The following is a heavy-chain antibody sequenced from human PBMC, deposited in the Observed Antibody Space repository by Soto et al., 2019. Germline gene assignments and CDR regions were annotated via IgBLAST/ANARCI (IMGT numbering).Heavy chain of an antibody. D-gene: IGHD6-13*01. CDR2: ISGSGGST. V-gene: IGHV3-23*01. CDR1: GFTFSIYA. CDR3: AKATRGGAATLIRDY. J-gene: IGHJ4*02. Sequence: EVQLLESGGGLVQPGGSLRRSCAAAGFTFSIYAMSWVRQAPGKGLEWVSAISGSGGSTYYADSVKGRFTISRDNSKNTLYLQMNSLRADDTAVYYCAKATRGGAATLIRDYWGQGTLVTVSS.